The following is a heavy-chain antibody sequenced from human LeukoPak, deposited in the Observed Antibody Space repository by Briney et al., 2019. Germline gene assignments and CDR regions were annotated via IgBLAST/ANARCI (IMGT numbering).Heavy chain of an antibody. CDR1: GFTVSSNY. V-gene: IGHV3-66*01. CDR3: ARDTNPITMVQGIDY. J-gene: IGHJ4*02. Sequence: GGSLRLSCAASGFTVSSNYMSWVRQAPGKGLEWVSVIYSGGSTYYADPVKGRFTISRDNSKNTLYLQMNSLRAEDTAVYYCARDTNPITMVQGIDYWGQGTLVTVSS. D-gene: IGHD3-10*01. CDR2: IYSGGST.